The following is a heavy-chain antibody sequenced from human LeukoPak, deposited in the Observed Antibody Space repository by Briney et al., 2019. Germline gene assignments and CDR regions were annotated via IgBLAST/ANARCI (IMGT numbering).Heavy chain of an antibody. Sequence: PGGSLRLSCAASGFTFSSYSMNWVRQAPGKGLEWVAYISNSGSGIYYADSVKGRFTISRDNAKNSLYLQMNSLRVEDTAVYYCASLANGYSDRSFDIWGQGTTVIVSS. D-gene: IGHD3-9*01. CDR2: ISNSGSGI. CDR1: GFTFSSYS. J-gene: IGHJ3*02. V-gene: IGHV3-48*04. CDR3: ASLANGYSDRSFDI.